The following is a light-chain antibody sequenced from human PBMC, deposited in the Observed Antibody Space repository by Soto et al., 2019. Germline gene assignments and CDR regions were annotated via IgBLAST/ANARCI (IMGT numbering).Light chain of an antibody. CDR3: KQYYSYPLT. V-gene: IGKV1-8*01. CDR1: QCISSY. J-gene: IGKJ4*01. Sequence: AIRITQSPSAFSASTGQRVTTTFRAIQCISSYLAWYQQKPGKAPKLLIYAASTLQSGVPSRFSGSGSGTDFTLTISCLQPEDFATYSCKQYYSYPLTFGGGTKVDIK. CDR2: AAS.